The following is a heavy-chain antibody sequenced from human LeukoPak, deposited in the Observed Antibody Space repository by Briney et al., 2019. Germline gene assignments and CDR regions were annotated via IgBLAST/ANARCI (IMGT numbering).Heavy chain of an antibody. CDR2: TYYRSKWHN. D-gene: IGHD3-10*01. J-gene: IGHJ4*02. Sequence: SQTLSLTCALSGDSVSSNSAAWHSIRQSPSRGLEWLGRTYYRSKWHNDYAVSVKSRITINPDTSKNQFSLQLNSVTPEDTAVYYCARDVYYGSGSLAGFDYWGQGTLVTVSS. CDR1: GDSVSSNSAA. CDR3: ARDVYYGSGSLAGFDY. V-gene: IGHV6-1*01.